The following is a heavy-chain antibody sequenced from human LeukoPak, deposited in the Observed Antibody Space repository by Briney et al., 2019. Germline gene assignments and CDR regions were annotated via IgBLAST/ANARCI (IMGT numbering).Heavy chain of an antibody. J-gene: IGHJ3*02. CDR1: GGSISSGSYY. Sequence: PSETLSLTCTVSGGSISSGSYYWSWIRQPAGKGLEWIGRIYTSGSTNYNPSLKSRVTISVDTSKNQFSLKLSSVTAADTAVYYCARDRRDGVQLWAFDIWGRGTGVTVSS. D-gene: IGHD5-24*01. V-gene: IGHV4-61*02. CDR3: ARDRRDGVQLWAFDI. CDR2: IYTSGST.